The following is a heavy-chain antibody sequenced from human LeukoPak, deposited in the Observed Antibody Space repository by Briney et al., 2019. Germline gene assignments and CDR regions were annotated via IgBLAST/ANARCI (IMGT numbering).Heavy chain of an antibody. D-gene: IGHD4-17*01. CDR1: GLTFSASA. J-gene: IGHJ3*02. CDR3: TTLLSGDYGEVGACDI. Sequence: GGSLRLSCAASGLTFSASAMHWVRQASGKGLGWVGRIRSKANNYATTYAASVKGRFTISRDDSKNTAYLQVNSLKTEDTAVYYCTTLLSGDYGEVGACDIWGQGTLVTVSS. CDR2: IRSKANNYAT. V-gene: IGHV3-73*01.